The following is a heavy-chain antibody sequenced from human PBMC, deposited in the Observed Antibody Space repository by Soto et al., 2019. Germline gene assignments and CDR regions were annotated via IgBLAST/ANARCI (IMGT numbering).Heavy chain of an antibody. CDR3: ASHLEYSRHSDY. V-gene: IGHV1-69*13. D-gene: IGHD6-6*01. CDR1: GGTFSSYA. J-gene: IGHJ4*02. CDR2: IIPIFGTA. Sequence: SVKVSCKASGGTFSSYAISWVRQAPGQGLEWMGGIIPIFGTANYAQKFQGRVTITADESTSTAYMELSSLRSEDTAVYYCASHLEYSRHSDYWGQGTLVTVSS.